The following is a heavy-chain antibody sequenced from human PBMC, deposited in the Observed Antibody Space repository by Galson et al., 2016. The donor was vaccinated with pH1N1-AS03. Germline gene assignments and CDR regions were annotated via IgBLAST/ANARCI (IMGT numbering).Heavy chain of an antibody. V-gene: IGHV3-48*03. D-gene: IGHD1-1*01. J-gene: IGHJ6*02. CDR2: ISHSGNTT. CDR1: GFTFSKYA. CDR3: ARNARNVEI. Sequence: SLRLSCAASGFTFSKYAMSWVRQSPGKGLEWVSSISHSGNTTYYADSAKGRFTISRDNAKNSLYLQMNSLRVEDTAVYYCARNARNVEIWGQGTTVTVSS.